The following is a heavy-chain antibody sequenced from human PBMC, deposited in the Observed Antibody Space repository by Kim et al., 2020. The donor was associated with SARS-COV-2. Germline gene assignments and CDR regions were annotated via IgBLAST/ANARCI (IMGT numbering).Heavy chain of an antibody. D-gene: IGHD2-2*01. Sequence: SETLSLICTVSGGSLSSYYWSWIRQPPGKGLEWIGYLYYNGNTNYNPSLESRVTISVDTSKKHFSLRLTSVTAADTAVYYCAVSEFRCPSYCGQGTLVTVSS. J-gene: IGHJ4*02. CDR2: LYYNGNT. CDR1: GGSLSSYY. V-gene: IGHV4-59*08. CDR3: AVSEFRCPSY.